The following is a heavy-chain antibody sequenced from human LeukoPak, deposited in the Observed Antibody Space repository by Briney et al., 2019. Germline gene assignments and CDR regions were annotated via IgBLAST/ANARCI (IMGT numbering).Heavy chain of an antibody. Sequence: KPSETLSLTCTVSGGSISGYYWNWVRQPADRGLEWIGRLYSSGDTYYNPSLKSRLTMSVDTSKNQFSLKLRSVTAADTAVYYCARGSSGSTKRYYFDSWGQGALVTVPS. CDR1: GGSISGYY. V-gene: IGHV4-4*07. CDR3: ARGSSGSTKRYYFDS. CDR2: LYSSGDT. J-gene: IGHJ4*02. D-gene: IGHD6-19*01.